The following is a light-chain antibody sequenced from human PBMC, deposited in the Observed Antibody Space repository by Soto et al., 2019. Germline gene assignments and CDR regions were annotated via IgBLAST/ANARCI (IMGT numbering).Light chain of an antibody. CDR2: GAS. Sequence: VMTQSPATLSLSPGERSTLSCSASQSVSSKLVWYQQKPGQAPRFLIYGASTRATGIPDRFSGSGSGTDFTLTISRLEPEDFAVYYCQQRSNWPPITFGQGTRLEIK. V-gene: IGKV3-11*01. CDR3: QQRSNWPPIT. CDR1: QSVSSK. J-gene: IGKJ5*01.